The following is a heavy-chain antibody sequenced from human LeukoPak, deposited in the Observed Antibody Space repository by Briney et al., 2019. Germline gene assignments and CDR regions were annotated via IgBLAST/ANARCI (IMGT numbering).Heavy chain of an antibody. Sequence: ASVKVSCKASGYTFTGYYMHWVRQAPGQGLEWMGWISPNSGGTNYAQKFQGRVTMTRDTSISTAYMELSRLRSDDTAVYYCAREPESSSSFFDYWGQGTLVTVSS. D-gene: IGHD6-13*01. J-gene: IGHJ4*02. V-gene: IGHV1-2*02. CDR2: ISPNSGGT. CDR3: AREPESSSSFFDY. CDR1: GYTFTGYY.